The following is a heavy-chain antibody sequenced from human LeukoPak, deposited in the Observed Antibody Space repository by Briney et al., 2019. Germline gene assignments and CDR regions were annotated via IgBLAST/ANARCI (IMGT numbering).Heavy chain of an antibody. D-gene: IGHD3-16*01. CDR1: GGSISSSSYY. CDR3: ARVGETGAYYYYGMDV. J-gene: IGHJ6*02. CDR2: IYYSGST. V-gene: IGHV4-39*07. Sequence: SETLSLTCTVSGGSISSSSYYWGWIRQPPGKGLEWIGSIYYSGSTYYNPSLKSRVTMSVDTSKNQFSLKLSSVTAADTAVYYCARVGETGAYYYYGMDVWGQGTTVTVSS.